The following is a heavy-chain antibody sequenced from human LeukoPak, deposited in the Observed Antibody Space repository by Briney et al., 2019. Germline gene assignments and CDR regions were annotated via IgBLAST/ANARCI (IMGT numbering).Heavy chain of an antibody. V-gene: IGHV1-18*01. CDR2: ISAYNGNT. CDR3: ARGLTIFGVARYYYYGMDV. Sequence: ASVKVSCKASGYTFTSYGISWVRQAPGQGVEWMGWISAYNGNTNYAQKLQGRVTMTTDTSTSTAYMELRSLRSDDTAVYYCARGLTIFGVARYYYYGMDVWGQGTTVTVSS. CDR1: GYTFTSYG. D-gene: IGHD3-3*01. J-gene: IGHJ6*02.